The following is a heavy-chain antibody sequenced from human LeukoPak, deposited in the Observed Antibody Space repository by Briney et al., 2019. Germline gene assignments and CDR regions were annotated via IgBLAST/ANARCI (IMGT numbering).Heavy chain of an antibody. CDR3: ARDGLQQSYYCGMDI. CDR2: IYSSGSS. D-gene: IGHD3/OR15-3a*01. V-gene: IGHV4-4*07. CDR1: GGSISSYY. J-gene: IGHJ6*02. Sequence: SETLSLTCTVSGGSISSYYWSWIRQPAGKGLEWIGRIYSSGSSNYNPSLKSRVTMSADTSKNQFSLKLRSVSAADTAVYYCARDGLQQSYYCGMDISGQGTTVTVSS.